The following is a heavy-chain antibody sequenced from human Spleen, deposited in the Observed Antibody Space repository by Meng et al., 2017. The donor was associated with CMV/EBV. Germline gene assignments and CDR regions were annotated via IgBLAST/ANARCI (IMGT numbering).Heavy chain of an antibody. CDR2: INHSGST. CDR3: ARAPITIFGVAPFDY. Sequence: VHGGSFSRYYWSWLRQPPGKGLVWIGEINHSGSTNYNPSLKSRVTISVDTSKNQFSLKLSSVTAADTAVYYCARAPITIFGVAPFDYWGQGTLVTVSS. D-gene: IGHD3-3*01. J-gene: IGHJ4*02. V-gene: IGHV4-34*01. CDR1: GGSFSRYY.